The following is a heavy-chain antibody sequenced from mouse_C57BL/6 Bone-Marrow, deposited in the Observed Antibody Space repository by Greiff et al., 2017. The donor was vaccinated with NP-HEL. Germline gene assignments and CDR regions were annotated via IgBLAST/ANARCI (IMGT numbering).Heavy chain of an antibody. J-gene: IGHJ2*01. CDR2: INPSTGGT. Sequence: VQLKESGPELVKPGASVKISCKASGYSFTGYYMNWVKQSPEKSLEWIGEINPSTGGTTYNQKFKAKATLTVDKSSSTAYMQLKSLTSEDSAVYYCARWVTLDYWGQGTTLTVSS. V-gene: IGHV1-42*01. CDR1: GYSFTGYY. D-gene: IGHD2-2*01. CDR3: ARWVTLDY.